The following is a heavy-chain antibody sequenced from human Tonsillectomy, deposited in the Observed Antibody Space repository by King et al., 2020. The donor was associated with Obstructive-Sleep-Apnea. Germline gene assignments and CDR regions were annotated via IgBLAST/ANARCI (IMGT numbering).Heavy chain of an antibody. CDR3: ARMGPVAADPKWGYYFDY. V-gene: IGHV4-4*07. J-gene: IGHJ4*02. D-gene: IGHD6-13*01. Sequence: QLQESGPGLVKPSETLSLTCTVSDASMIRYYWSWVRQPAGKGLEWIGRISTSGSTNYNPSLKSRITMSLDTSKNQFSMEMYSVTAADTAVYYCARMGPVAADPKWGYYFDYWGQGTLVTVSS. CDR2: ISTSGST. CDR1: DASMIRYY.